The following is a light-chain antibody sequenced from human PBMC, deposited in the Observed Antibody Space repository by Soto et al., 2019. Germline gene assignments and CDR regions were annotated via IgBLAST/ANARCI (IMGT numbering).Light chain of an antibody. J-gene: IGLJ2*01. CDR2: SNN. CDR3: AAWDDSLNVYVL. V-gene: IGLV1-44*01. CDR1: SSNIGSNT. Sequence: QPVLTQPPSASGTPGQRVTISCSGSSSNIGSNTVNWYQQLPGTAPKLLIYSNNQRPSGVPDRFSGSKSGTSASLAISGLQSEDEADYYCAAWDDSLNVYVLFGGGTQLTVL.